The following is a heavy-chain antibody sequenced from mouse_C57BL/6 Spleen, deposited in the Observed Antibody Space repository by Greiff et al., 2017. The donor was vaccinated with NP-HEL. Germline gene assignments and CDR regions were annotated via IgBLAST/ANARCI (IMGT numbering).Heavy chain of an antibody. CDR2: ISSGSSTI. CDR3: ARNGNYDCDY. J-gene: IGHJ2*01. D-gene: IGHD2-1*01. V-gene: IGHV5-17*01. CDR1: GFTFSDYG. Sequence: EVKLMESGGGLVKPGGSLKLSCAASGFTFSDYGMHWVRQAPEKGLEWVAYISSGSSTIYYADTVKGRFTISRDNAKNTLFLQMTSLRSEDTAMYYCARNGNYDCDYWGQGTTLTVSS.